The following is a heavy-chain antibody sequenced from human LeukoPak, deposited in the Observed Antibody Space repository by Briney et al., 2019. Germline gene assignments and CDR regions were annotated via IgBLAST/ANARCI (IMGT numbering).Heavy chain of an antibody. J-gene: IGHJ5*02. CDR1: GYTFTTYW. Sequence: MRGESLKISWKAPGYTFTTYWISWVRQMPGKGLEWMGRIDPSDSYTDYSPSFQGHVTVSADKSISTAYLQRSSLKASDTAMYYCARQTTQGFDHWGQGTLVSVSS. CDR3: ARQTTQGFDH. D-gene: IGHD4-17*01. V-gene: IGHV5-10-1*01. CDR2: IDPSDSYT.